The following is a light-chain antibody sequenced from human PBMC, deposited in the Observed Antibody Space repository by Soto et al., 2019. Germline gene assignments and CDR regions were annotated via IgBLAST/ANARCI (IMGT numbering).Light chain of an antibody. J-gene: IGKJ5*01. V-gene: IGKV1-39*01. CDR1: RDINNF. CDR2: DVS. CDR3: QQTFSTSIT. Sequence: DIRMAQSPCSLSASVGDSVTITCRASRDINNFLNWYQQKSGEAPHLLVYDVSTLHTGVPSRFSGSGSETDFTLTIRGLQPEDSATYYCQQTFSTSITFGQGTRLENK.